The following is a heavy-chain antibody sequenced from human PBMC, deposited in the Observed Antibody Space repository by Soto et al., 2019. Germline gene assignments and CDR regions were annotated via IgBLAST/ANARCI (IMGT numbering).Heavy chain of an antibody. Sequence: EVQLLDSGGRLVQPGASLRLSCAASGFTFSSYAMSWVRQAPGKGLEWVSSISESGDSTSYAESVRGRFTISREDSKNTLYLQMNSLRAEDTAVYSCAKSRIQRWTPGLHDHWGQGTLVTVSS. CDR2: ISESGDST. V-gene: IGHV3-23*01. J-gene: IGHJ4*02. CDR3: AKSRIQRWTPGLHDH. D-gene: IGHD5-18*01. CDR1: GFTFSSYA.